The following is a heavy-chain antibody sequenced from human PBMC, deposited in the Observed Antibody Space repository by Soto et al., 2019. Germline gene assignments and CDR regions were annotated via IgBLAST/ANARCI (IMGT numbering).Heavy chain of an antibody. CDR2: IYYSGST. CDR1: GGSISSYY. CDR3: ARDAPVYYGDYADGSYYFDY. Sequence: SETLSLTCTVSGGSISSYYWSWIRQPPGKGLEWIGYIYYSGSTNYNPSLKSRVTISVDTSKNQVSLKLSSVTAADTAVYYCARDAPVYYGDYADGSYYFDYWGQGTLVTVS. J-gene: IGHJ4*02. V-gene: IGHV4-59*01. D-gene: IGHD4-17*01.